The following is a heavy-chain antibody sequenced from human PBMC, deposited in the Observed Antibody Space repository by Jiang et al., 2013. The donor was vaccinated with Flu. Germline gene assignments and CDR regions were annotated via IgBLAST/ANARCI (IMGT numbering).Heavy chain of an antibody. J-gene: IGHJ4*02. V-gene: IGHV3-33*01. CDR1: GFTFSSYG. D-gene: IGHD5-12*01. CDR3: ARDLAPSYHAEYYFDY. Sequence: VQLLESGGGVVQPGRSLRLSCAASGFTFSSYGMHWVRQAPGKGLEWVAVIWYDGSNKYYADSVKGRFTISRDNSKNTLYLQMNSLRAEDTAVYYCARDLAPSYHAEYYFDYWGQGTLVTVSS. CDR2: IWYDGSNK.